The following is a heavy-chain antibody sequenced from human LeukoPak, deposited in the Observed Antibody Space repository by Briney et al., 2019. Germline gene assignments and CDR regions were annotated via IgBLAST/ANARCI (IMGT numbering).Heavy chain of an antibody. Sequence: GGSLRLSCAASGFIFSNFAMIWVRQAPGKGLEWVSVIYSDGNTYYADSVKGRFTISRDNSKNTVYLQMNSLRAEDTAVYYCATPSGGYWGQGTLVTVSS. J-gene: IGHJ4*02. V-gene: IGHV3-66*04. CDR3: ATPSGGY. CDR2: IYSDGNT. CDR1: GFIFSNFA. D-gene: IGHD6-25*01.